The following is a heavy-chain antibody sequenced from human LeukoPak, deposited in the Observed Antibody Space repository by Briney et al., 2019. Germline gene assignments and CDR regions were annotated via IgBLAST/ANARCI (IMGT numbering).Heavy chain of an antibody. V-gene: IGHV1-69*05. CDR2: IIPIFGTA. CDR3: AREGVGADDYYYYMDV. Sequence: GSSVKVSCKASGGTFSSYAISWVRQAPGQGLEWMGRIIPIFGTANYAQKFQGRVTITTDESTSTAYMELSGLRSEDTAVYYCAREGVGADDYYYYMDVWGKGTTVTVSS. J-gene: IGHJ6*03. D-gene: IGHD1-26*01. CDR1: GGTFSSYA.